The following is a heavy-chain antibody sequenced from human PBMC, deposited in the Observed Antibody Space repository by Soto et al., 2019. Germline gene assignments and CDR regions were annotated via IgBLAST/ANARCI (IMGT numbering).Heavy chain of an antibody. CDR1: GVSKISEECY. CDR2: IYSTGRT. D-gene: IGHD2-15*01. CDR3: ARGYCSSGSCLHCFDS. J-gene: IGHJ5*01. Sequence: PSETLALACTFSGVSKISEECYSTLIHQPPGQGLEWIGYIYSTGRTYYNASLKSRVTISVDTSKSKFSLKLSSVTAADTAVYYCARGYCSSGSCLHCFDSWGQGTLVTVST. V-gene: IGHV4-30-4*01.